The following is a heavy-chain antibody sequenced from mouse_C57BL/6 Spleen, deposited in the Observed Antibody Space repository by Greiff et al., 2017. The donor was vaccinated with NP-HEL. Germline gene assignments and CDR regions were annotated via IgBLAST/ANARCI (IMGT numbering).Heavy chain of an antibody. CDR3: ARESLITTVVARYFDV. CDR2: ISDGGSYT. CDR1: GFTFSSYA. V-gene: IGHV5-4*01. J-gene: IGHJ1*03. Sequence: EVHLVESGGGLVKPGGSLKLSCAASGFTFSSYAMSWVRQTPEKRLEWVATISDGGSYTYYPDNVKGRFTISRDNAKNNLYLQMSHLKSEDTAMYYCARESLITTVVARYFDVWGTGTTVTVSS. D-gene: IGHD1-1*01.